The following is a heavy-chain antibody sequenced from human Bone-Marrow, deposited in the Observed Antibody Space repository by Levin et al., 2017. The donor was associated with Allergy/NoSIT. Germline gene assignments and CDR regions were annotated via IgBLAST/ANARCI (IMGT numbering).Heavy chain of an antibody. CDR2: ISDNSVYT. D-gene: IGHD4-23*01. J-gene: IGHJ4*02. CDR3: ARHMTVVTPLGY. Sequence: GGSLRLSCADSGFTFSSYAMTWVRQAPGRGLEWVAAISDNSVYTYYADSVKGRFTISRDNSKNTLYLQMNSLRVEDTAIYYCARHMTVVTPLGYWGQGTLVTVSS. V-gene: IGHV3-23*01. CDR1: GFTFSSYA.